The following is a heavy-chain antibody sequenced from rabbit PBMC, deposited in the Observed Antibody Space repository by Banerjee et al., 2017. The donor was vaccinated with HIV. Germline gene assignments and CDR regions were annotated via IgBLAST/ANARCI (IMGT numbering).Heavy chain of an antibody. Sequence: LEESGGGLVQPEGSLALTCKGSGFDLSSSYWICWVRQAPGKGLEWIACIYSGSSGTTYYASWAKGRFTISKTSSTTVTLQMTSLTAADTATYFCARGASATGGAYALWGPGTLVTVS. CDR2: IYSGSSGTT. D-gene: IGHD6-1*01. V-gene: IGHV1S45*01. J-gene: IGHJ4*01. CDR1: GFDLSSSYW. CDR3: ARGASATGGAYAL.